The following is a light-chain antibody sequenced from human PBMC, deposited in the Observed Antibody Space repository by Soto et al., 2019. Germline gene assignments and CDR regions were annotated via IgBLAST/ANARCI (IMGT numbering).Light chain of an antibody. CDR3: SSYTSSSAYV. CDR1: SSDVWGSNY. J-gene: IGLJ1*01. CDR2: EGI. Sequence: QSVLTRPASVSGSHGQSIKISCTGTSSDVWGSNYVSWYQQHPGKAPKHMINEGISRPSGVSNRFSGSKSGNTASLTISGLHAEDDADYYCSSYTSSSAYVFGTGTKVTV. V-gene: IGLV2-14*01.